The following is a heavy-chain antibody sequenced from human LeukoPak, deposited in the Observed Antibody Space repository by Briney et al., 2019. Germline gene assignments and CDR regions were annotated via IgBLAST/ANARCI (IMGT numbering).Heavy chain of an antibody. J-gene: IGHJ4*02. CDR1: GFTFSTYT. V-gene: IGHV3-21*01. Sequence: GGSLRLSCAASGFTFSTYTMNWVRQAPGKGLEWVASIGSGGRHIHYADSVKGRFTISRDNAKNSLYLQMNSLRAEDTVVYYCARSGYTYGFDYWGRGALVSVSS. CDR2: IGSGGRHI. CDR3: ARSGYTYGFDY. D-gene: IGHD5-18*01.